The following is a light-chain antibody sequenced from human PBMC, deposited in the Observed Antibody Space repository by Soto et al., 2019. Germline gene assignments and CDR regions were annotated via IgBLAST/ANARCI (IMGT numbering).Light chain of an antibody. CDR3: QQYGSSTPT. CDR2: GAS. J-gene: IGKJ1*01. Sequence: EIVFTQSPGTLYLSPGERATLSCRASQSVSSSYLAWYQQKPGQAPRLLIYGASSRETGTPDRVSGSGAGTECTRPINRLEPEDVALYYCQQYGSSTPTFGQGTKVDIK. V-gene: IGKV3-20*01. CDR1: QSVSSSY.